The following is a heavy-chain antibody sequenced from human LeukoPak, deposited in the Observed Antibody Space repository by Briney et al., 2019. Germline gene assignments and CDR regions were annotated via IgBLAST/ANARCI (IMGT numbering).Heavy chain of an antibody. J-gene: IGHJ4*02. Sequence: GGSLRLSCAASGFTFSGSAMCWVLQAPGQGLEWASAISGSGGSTYYADSVKGRFTISRDNSKNTLYLQMNSLRAEDTAVYYCAKNNYYFDYWGQGTLVTVSS. CDR3: AKNNYYFDY. CDR2: ISGSGGST. D-gene: IGHD1-20*01. V-gene: IGHV3-23*01. CDR1: GFTFSGSA.